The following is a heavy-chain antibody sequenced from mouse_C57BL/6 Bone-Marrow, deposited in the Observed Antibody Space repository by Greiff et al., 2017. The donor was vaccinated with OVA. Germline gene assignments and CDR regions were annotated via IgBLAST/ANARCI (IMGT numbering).Heavy chain of an antibody. D-gene: IGHD1-1*01. CDR3: ARRAVYYYGSKKDYYAMDY. V-gene: IGHV14-3*01. CDR2: IDPANGNT. Sequence: VQLQQSVAELVRPGASVKLSCTASGFNIKNTYMHWVKQRPEQGLEWIGRIDPANGNTKYAPKFQGKATITADTSSNTAYLQLSSLTSEDTAIYYCARRAVYYYGSKKDYYAMDYWGQGTSVTVSS. CDR1: GFNIKNTY. J-gene: IGHJ4*01.